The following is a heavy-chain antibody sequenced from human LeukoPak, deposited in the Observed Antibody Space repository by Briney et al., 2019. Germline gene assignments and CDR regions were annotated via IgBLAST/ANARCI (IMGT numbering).Heavy chain of an antibody. CDR1: GYTFTSYG. D-gene: IGHD2-2*01. CDR3: ARVLVVVSRASKYYFDY. Sequence: ASVKVSCKASGYTFTSYGISWVRQAPGQGLEWMGWISAYNGNTNYAQKLQGRVTMTTDTSTSTAYMELRSLRSDDTAVYYCARVLVVVSRASKYYFDYWGQGTLVTVSS. CDR2: ISAYNGNT. J-gene: IGHJ4*02. V-gene: IGHV1-18*01.